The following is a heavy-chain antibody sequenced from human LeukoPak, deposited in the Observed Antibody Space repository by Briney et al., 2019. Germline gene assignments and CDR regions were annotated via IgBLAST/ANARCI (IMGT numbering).Heavy chain of an antibody. D-gene: IGHD5-12*01. Sequence: GRSLRLSCAASGFTFSSYGMHWVRQAPGTGLEWVAVISYDGSNKYYADSVKGRFTISRDNSKNTVYLQMNSLRAEGTAVYYCAKELVGSGYADWGQGTLVTVSS. CDR1: GFTFSSYG. V-gene: IGHV3-30*18. CDR2: ISYDGSNK. CDR3: AKELVGSGYAD. J-gene: IGHJ4*02.